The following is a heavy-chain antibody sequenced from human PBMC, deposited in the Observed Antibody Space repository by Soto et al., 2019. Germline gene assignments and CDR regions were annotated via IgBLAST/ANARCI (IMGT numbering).Heavy chain of an antibody. D-gene: IGHD2-21*02. CDR3: ATSAHCGGDCYSRDNWFDP. CDR2: ISSSGSTI. J-gene: IGHJ5*02. CDR1: GFTFSSYE. V-gene: IGHV3-48*03. Sequence: GSLRLSCAASGFTFSSYEMNWVRQAPGKGLEWVSYISSSGSTIYYADSVKGRFTISRDNAKNSLYLQMNSLRAEDTAVYYCATSAHCGGDCYSRDNWFDPWGQGTLVTVSS.